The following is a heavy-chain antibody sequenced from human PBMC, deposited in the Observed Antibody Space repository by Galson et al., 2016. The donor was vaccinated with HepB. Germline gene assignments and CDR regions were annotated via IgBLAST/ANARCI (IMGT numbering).Heavy chain of an antibody. CDR1: GLTFSAYG. CDR2: TSFEGGNK. Sequence: SLRLSCAASGLTFSAYGMHWVRQAPGKGLEWVAFTSFEGGNKYYADSVKGRFTISKDNSKDTVYLQLNSLRVEDTAVYFCATKYIAVFQRDYWGQGTLVTVSS. D-gene: IGHD6-19*01. J-gene: IGHJ4*02. V-gene: IGHV3-30*03. CDR3: ATKYIAVFQRDY.